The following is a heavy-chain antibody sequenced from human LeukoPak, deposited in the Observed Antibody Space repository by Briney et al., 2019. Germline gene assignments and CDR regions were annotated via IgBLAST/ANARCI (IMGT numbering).Heavy chain of an antibody. CDR2: ISYDGSNK. V-gene: IGHV3-30-3*01. J-gene: IGHJ4*02. CDR1: GFTFSSYA. Sequence: GRSLRLSCAASGFTFSSYAMHWVRQAPGKGLEWVAVISYDGSNKYYADSVKGRFTTPRDNSKNTLYLQMNSLRAEDTAVYYCARDSSLGEWGQGTLVTVSS. D-gene: IGHD3-10*01. CDR3: ARDSSLGE.